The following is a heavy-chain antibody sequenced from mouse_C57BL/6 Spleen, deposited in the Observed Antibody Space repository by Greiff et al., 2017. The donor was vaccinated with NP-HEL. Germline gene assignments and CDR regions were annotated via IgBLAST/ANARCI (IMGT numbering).Heavy chain of an antibody. J-gene: IGHJ1*03. D-gene: IGHD2-5*01. V-gene: IGHV1-50*01. Sequence: QVQLQQPGAELVKPGASVKLSCKASGYTFTSYWMQWVKQRPGQGLEWIGEIDPSDSYTNYNQKFKGKATLTVDTSSSTAYMQLSSLTSEDSAVYYCARNYYSNPWYFDVWGTGTTVTVSS. CDR1: GYTFTSYW. CDR3: ARNYYSNPWYFDV. CDR2: IDPSDSYT.